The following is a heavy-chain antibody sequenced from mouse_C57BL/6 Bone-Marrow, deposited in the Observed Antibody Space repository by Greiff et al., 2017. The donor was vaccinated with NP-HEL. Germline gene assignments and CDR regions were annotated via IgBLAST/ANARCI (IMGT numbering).Heavy chain of an antibody. Sequence: QVHVKQSGAELVRPGASVTLSCKASGYTFTDYEMHWVKQTPVHGLEWIGAIDPETGGTAYNQKFKGKAILTADKSSSTAYMELRSLTSDDSAVYYCTRCSPDSSGYGGFAYWGQGTLVTVSA. D-gene: IGHD3-2*02. CDR3: TRCSPDSSGYGGFAY. CDR2: IDPETGGT. V-gene: IGHV1-15*01. J-gene: IGHJ3*01. CDR1: GYTFTDYE.